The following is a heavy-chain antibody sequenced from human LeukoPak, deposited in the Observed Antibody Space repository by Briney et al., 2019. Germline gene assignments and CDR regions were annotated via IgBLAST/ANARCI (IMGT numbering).Heavy chain of an antibody. Sequence: GGSLRLSCAASGFIFSSEAMSWVRQAPGKGLEWVSAISVSGGSTYYADSVQGRFTISRDNSKNTLYLQMNSLRAEDTAVYYCAKDPSRPAYYYYGMDVWGQGTTVTVSS. CDR3: AKDPSRPAYYYYGMDV. V-gene: IGHV3-23*01. J-gene: IGHJ6*02. CDR2: ISVSGGST. CDR1: GFIFSSEA.